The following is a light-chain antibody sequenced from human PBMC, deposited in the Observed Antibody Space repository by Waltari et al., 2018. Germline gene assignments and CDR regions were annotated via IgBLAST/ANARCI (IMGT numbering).Light chain of an antibody. CDR3: SSYTSSSTLV. V-gene: IGLV2-14*01. J-gene: IGLJ2*01. Sequence: QPALTQPAPAPGSPGQSITLSCTAPSRDVGGSNYVSWYQQHPGKAPKLMMYEVSNRPSGVSNRFSGSKSGNTASLTISGLQAEDEADYYCSSYTSSSTLVFGGGTKLTVL. CDR1: SRDVGGSNY. CDR2: EVS.